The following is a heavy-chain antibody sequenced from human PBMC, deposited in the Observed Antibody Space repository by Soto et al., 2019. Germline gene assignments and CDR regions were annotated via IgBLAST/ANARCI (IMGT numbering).Heavy chain of an antibody. D-gene: IGHD1-26*01. CDR2: ISYDGSNK. J-gene: IGHJ4*02. V-gene: IGHV3-30*18. CDR3: AKWDVTFDY. Sequence: QVQLVESGGGVVQPGRSLRLSCAASGFTFSSYGMHWVRQAPGSGLGWVALISYDGSNKYYADSVKGRFTISRDNSKNTLYLQMNSLRAEDTAVYYCAKWDVTFDYWGQGTLVTVSS. CDR1: GFTFSSYG.